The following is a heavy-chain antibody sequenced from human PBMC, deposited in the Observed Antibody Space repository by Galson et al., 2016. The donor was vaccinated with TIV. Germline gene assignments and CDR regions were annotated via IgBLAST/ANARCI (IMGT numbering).Heavy chain of an antibody. Sequence: SLRLSCAASGFTFSNYGMHWVRQAPGKGLEWVAVISYDGSNKYYADSVKGRFTISRDNSKDTLFLKMNSLRPEDTAVYYCVKVIGSGSYFQGVYLDFWGQGTLVTASS. J-gene: IGHJ4*02. CDR3: VKVIGSGSYFQGVYLDF. CDR1: GFTFSNYG. D-gene: IGHD3-10*01. V-gene: IGHV3-30*18. CDR2: ISYDGSNK.